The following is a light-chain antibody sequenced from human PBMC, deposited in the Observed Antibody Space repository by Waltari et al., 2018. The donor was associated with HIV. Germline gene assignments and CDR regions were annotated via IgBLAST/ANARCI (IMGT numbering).Light chain of an antibody. CDR3: QSYDSSLSGSV. CDR1: RSTIRAGSE. J-gene: IGLJ3*02. V-gene: IGLV1-40*01. Sequence: QSVLTPPPSVSGPPGHRVTISCTGPRSTIRAGSEVTWYQQFPGSAPKLLINGNVNRPSGVPDRFSDSKSGTSASLAITGLQAEDEADYYCQSYDSSLSGSVFGGGTKLTVL. CDR2: GNV.